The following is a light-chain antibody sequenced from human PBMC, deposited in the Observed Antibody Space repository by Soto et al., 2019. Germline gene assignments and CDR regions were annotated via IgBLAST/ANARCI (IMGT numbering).Light chain of an antibody. J-gene: IGKJ2*01. V-gene: IGKV3-20*01. CDR1: QSVTSTY. CDR3: QQYGSSVWGT. Sequence: EIVLTQSPGTLSLSPGERATLSCRASQSVTSTYLAWYQQKAAQAPRLLIYGASSRATGIPDRFSDSGSGTDFTLTISRLEPEDFAVYYCQQYGSSVWGTFGQGTKLEIK. CDR2: GAS.